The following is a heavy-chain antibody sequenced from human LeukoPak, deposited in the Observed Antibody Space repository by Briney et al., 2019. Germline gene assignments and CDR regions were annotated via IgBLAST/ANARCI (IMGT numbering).Heavy chain of an antibody. D-gene: IGHD4-23*01. CDR1: GYSFTGFY. V-gene: IGHV1-46*01. CDR2: INPSGGTT. CDR3: ARSDFGGNSSPMF. J-gene: IGHJ4*02. Sequence: GASVKVSCKASGYSFTGFYIHWMRQASGQGLEWMGIINPSGGTTKYEQKFQGRVTMTRDTSSSTVYMELTSLTSEDTAFYYCARSDFGGNSSPMFWGQGTLVSVSS.